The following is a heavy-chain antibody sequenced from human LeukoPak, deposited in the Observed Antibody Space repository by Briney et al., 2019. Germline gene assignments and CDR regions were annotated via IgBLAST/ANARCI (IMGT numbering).Heavy chain of an antibody. J-gene: IGHJ4*02. V-gene: IGHV3-15*01. CDR1: GFTFSSYS. Sequence: GGSLRLSCAASGFTFSSYSMNWVRQAPGKGLEWVGRIKSKTDGGTTDYAAPVKGRFTISRDDSKNTLYLQMNSLKTEDTAVYYCTTGRYFVFGFVYHYFDYWGQGTLVTVSS. CDR3: TTGRYFVFGFVYHYFDY. D-gene: IGHD3-9*01. CDR2: IKSKTDGGTT.